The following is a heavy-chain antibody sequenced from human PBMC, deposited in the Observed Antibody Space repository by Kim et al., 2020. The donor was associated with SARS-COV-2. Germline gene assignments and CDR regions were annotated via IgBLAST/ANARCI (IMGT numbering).Heavy chain of an antibody. D-gene: IGHD3-22*01. Sequence: GGSLRLSCEASGFTFGTYGMHWVRQFPGKGLEWVALISYDGNKKYYADSAKGRFTISRDNSKNTMYLQMNSLRTEDTAVYFCARRMIAVLDSWGQGTLVTVPS. V-gene: IGHV3-30*03. CDR2: ISYDGNKK. CDR3: ARRMIAVLDS. CDR1: GFTFGTYG. J-gene: IGHJ4*02.